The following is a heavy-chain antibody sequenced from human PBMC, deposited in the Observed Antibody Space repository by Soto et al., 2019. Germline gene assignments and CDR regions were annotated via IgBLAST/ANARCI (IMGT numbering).Heavy chain of an antibody. CDR2: IWYDGSNK. J-gene: IGHJ6*02. CDR1: GFXXXXXG. D-gene: IGHD3-22*01. CDR3: ARVQYYDSSGYPSNYYYYGMDV. V-gene: IGHV3-33*01. Sequence: QVQLVESGGGVVXPGRSXXLSCAASGFXXXXXGMHXXXQAPGKGLEWVAVIWYDGSNKYYADSVKGRFTISRDNSKNTLYLQMNSLRAEDTAVYYCARVQYYDSSGYPSNYYYYGMDVWGQGTTVTVSS.